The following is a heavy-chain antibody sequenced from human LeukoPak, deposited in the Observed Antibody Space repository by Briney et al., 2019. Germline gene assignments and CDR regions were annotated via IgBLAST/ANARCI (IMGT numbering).Heavy chain of an antibody. Sequence: GGSLRLSCAASGFIFSEYAMYWVRQAPGKGLEWVALIWYDGSNRYCADSVKGRFTISRDNSKNTLYLQMNSLRAEDTAVYYCASWRGSGSYGGYFDSWGQETLVTVSS. CDR3: ASWRGSGSYGGYFDS. D-gene: IGHD3-10*01. J-gene: IGHJ4*02. CDR2: IWYDGSNR. V-gene: IGHV3-33*07. CDR1: GFIFSEYA.